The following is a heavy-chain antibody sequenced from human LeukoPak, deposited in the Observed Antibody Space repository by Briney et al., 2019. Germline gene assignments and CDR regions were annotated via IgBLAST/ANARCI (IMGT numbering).Heavy chain of an antibody. V-gene: IGHV3-33*08. CDR3: ARAAMVPFDY. D-gene: IGHD5-18*01. Sequence: PGRSLRLPCSASGFTFSSYGMHWVRQAPGKGLEWVAVIWYDGSNKYYADSVKGRFTISRDNSKNTLYLQMNSLRAEDTAVYYCARAAMVPFDYWGQGTLVTVSS. J-gene: IGHJ4*02. CDR1: GFTFSSYG. CDR2: IWYDGSNK.